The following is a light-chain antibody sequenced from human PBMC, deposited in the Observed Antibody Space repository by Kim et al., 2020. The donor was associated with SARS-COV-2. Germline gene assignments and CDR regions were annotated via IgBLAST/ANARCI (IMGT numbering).Light chain of an antibody. V-gene: IGKV1-5*03. CDR2: KAS. CDR1: QSISSW. J-gene: IGKJ2*03. Sequence: ASVRDRVTIPCRASQSISSWLAWYQQKPGKAPKLLIYKASSLESGVPSRFSGSGSGTEFTLTISSLQPDDFATYYCQQYNTYSGDSFGQGTKLEI. CDR3: QQYNTYSGDS.